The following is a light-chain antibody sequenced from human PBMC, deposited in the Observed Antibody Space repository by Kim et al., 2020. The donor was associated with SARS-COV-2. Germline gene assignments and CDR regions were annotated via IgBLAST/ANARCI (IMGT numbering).Light chain of an antibody. CDR2: GAS. CDR3: HQYNDWPPVDT. J-gene: IGKJ2*01. CDR1: QSVSNN. V-gene: IGKV3-15*01. Sequence: AGERATLSLSASQSVSNNLAGYQRKPGQAPRLLIYGASTRATGTPARFSGSGSGTDFTLTVSSLQSEEFAVYYGHQYNDWPPVDTFGQGTKLEI.